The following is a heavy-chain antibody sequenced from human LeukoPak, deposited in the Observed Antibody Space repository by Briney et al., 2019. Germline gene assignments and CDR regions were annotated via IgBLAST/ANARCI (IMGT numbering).Heavy chain of an antibody. J-gene: IGHJ4*02. CDR3: ARDRSTVAAWVDY. CDR2: ISGSGSTI. D-gene: IGHD4-23*01. CDR1: GFTFGSYE. V-gene: IGHV3-48*03. Sequence: PGGSLRLSCAASGFTFGSYEMNWVRQAPGKGLEWVSYISGSGSTIYYADSVKGRFTISRDNAKNSLYLQMNSLRAEDTAVYYCARDRSTVAAWVDYWGQGTLVTVSS.